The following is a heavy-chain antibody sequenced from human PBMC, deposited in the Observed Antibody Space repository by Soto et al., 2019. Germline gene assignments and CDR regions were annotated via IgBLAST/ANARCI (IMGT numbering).Heavy chain of an antibody. Sequence: QVQLVQSGAELKKPGASVKVSCKASGYTFSNYDMNWGRQATGQGPEWIGWVNPNNGDTGYAQKFQGRVTPTTDISTTTAYMELTSLRSEDTAIYYCAKVSRKGSAIDFDYWGQGTLITVSS. J-gene: IGHJ4*02. CDR2: VNPNNGDT. D-gene: IGHD3-10*01. CDR3: AKVSRKGSAIDFDY. V-gene: IGHV1-8*01. CDR1: GYTFSNYD.